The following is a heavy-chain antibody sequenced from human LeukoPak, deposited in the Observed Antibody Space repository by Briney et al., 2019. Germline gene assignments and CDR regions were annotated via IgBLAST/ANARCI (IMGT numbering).Heavy chain of an antibody. V-gene: IGHV1-2*02. CDR3: ARDSVDYYGSGSSERFDP. CDR2: INPNSGGT. Sequence: ASVKVSCKASGYTFTGYYMHWVRQAPGQGLEWMGWINPNSGGTNYAQKFQGRVTMTRDTSISTAYMELSRLRSDDTAVYYCARDSVDYYGSGSSERFDPWGQGTLVTVSS. J-gene: IGHJ5*02. D-gene: IGHD3-10*01. CDR1: GYTFTGYY.